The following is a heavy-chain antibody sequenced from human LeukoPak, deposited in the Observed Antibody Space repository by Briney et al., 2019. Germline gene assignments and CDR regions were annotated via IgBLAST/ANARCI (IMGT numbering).Heavy chain of an antibody. Sequence: GESLKISCKGSGYSFTSYWIGWVRQMPGKGLEWMGIIYPGDSDTRYSPSFQGQVTISADKSISTAYLQWSSLKASDTAMYYCASTRGRDGYNYYFDYWSQGTLVTVSS. CDR1: GYSFTSYW. CDR3: ASTRGRDGYNYYFDY. J-gene: IGHJ4*02. CDR2: IYPGDSDT. V-gene: IGHV5-51*01. D-gene: IGHD5-24*01.